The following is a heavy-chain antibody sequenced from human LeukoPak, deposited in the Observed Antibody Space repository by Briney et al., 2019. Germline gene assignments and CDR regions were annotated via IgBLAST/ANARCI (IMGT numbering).Heavy chain of an antibody. J-gene: IGHJ4*02. V-gene: IGHV4-34*01. D-gene: IGHD3-22*01. CDR3: ASASRWLLGGLDY. Sequence: SDTLSLMCAVYGGSFRGYYWSWIRQPPGKGLEWIGEINHSGSTNYNPSLKSRVTISVDTSKNQFSLKLSSVTAADTAVYYCASASRWLLGGLDYWGQGTLVTVSS. CDR1: GGSFRGYY. CDR2: INHSGST.